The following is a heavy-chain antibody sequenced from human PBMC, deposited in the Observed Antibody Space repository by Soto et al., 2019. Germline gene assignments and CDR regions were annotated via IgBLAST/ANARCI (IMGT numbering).Heavy chain of an antibody. D-gene: IGHD3-16*01. J-gene: IGHJ5*02. CDR1: GYSFTNNE. V-gene: IGHV1-8*01. CDR2: MNPGSGDT. CDR3: ARMAPFGSLNWFGP. Sequence: ASVKVSCKAPGYSFTNNEVSWVRQATGQGLEWMGWMNPGSGDTGYAQKFQGRVTMTVDMSIATADMELSSLRADDTAIYYCARMAPFGSLNWFGPWGQGTQVTVAS.